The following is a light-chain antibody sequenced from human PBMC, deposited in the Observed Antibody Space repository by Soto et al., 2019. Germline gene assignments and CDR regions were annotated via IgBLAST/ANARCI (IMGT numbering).Light chain of an antibody. CDR3: QQSFVPPRT. CDR2: AAS. J-gene: IGKJ1*01. Sequence: DIQMTQSPSSLSASVGDRVTITCRASQSVSSYLTWYQQKPGKAPKVLIYAASALQSGVPARFSGSGYWTDFTLTTDSLQPEDFATYYCQQSFVPPRTFGQGTKVEIK. CDR1: QSVSSY. V-gene: IGKV1-39*01.